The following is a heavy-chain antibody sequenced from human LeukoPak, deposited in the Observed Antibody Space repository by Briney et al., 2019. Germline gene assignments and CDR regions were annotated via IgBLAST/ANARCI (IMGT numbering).Heavy chain of an antibody. CDR2: IYYSGST. J-gene: IGHJ3*02. D-gene: IGHD4-23*01. CDR1: GGSISSYY. Sequence: SSETLSLTCTVSGGSISSYYWSWIRQPPGKGPEWLGYIYYSGSTNYNPSLKSRVTISIDTSKNQLSLRLSSVTAADTAVYYCARTYYSGNSRAFDIWGQGTVVTVSS. CDR3: ARTYYSGNSRAFDI. V-gene: IGHV4-59*01.